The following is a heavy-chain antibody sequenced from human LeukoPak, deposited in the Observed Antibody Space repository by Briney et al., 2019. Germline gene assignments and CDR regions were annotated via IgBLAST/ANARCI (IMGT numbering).Heavy chain of an antibody. CDR2: IYYSGST. D-gene: IGHD5-18*01. J-gene: IGHJ5*02. Sequence: SETLSLTCTVSGGSISSYYWSWLRQPPGKGLEWIGYIYYSGSTNYNPSLKSRVTISVDTSKNQFSLKLSSVTAADTAVYYCARSGYSYGVENWFDPWGQGTLVTVSS. CDR1: GGSISSYY. CDR3: ARSGYSYGVENWFDP. V-gene: IGHV4-59*08.